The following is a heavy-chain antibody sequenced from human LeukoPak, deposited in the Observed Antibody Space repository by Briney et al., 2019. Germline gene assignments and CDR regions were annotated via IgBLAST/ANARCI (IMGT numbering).Heavy chain of an antibody. CDR2: IYYSGST. J-gene: IGHJ4*02. Sequence: SETLSLTCTVSGGSISSGGYYWSWIRQHPGKGLEWIGYIYYSGSTYYNPSLKSRVTISVDTSKNQFSLKLSSVTAADTAVYYCARASLYSSSPGSVDYWGQGTLVTVSS. V-gene: IGHV4-31*03. CDR3: ARASLYSSSPGSVDY. D-gene: IGHD6-13*01. CDR1: GGSISSGGYY.